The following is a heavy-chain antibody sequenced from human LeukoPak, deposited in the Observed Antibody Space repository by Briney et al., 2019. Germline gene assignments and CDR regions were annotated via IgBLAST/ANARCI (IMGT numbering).Heavy chain of an antibody. Sequence: SETLSLTCTVSGGSIRTFYWSWVRQPPGKGLEWIGYTYYSGNTNYYNPSLKSRVTMSVDTSNHHFSLKLSSVTAADTAVYYCARGPSTYGPPYFDYWGRGTLVTVSS. V-gene: IGHV4-59*08. J-gene: IGHJ4*02. CDR3: ARGPSTYGPPYFDY. CDR1: GGSIRTFY. D-gene: IGHD3-10*01. CDR2: TYYSGNT.